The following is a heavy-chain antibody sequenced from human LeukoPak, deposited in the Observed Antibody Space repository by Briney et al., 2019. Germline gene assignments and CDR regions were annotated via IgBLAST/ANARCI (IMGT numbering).Heavy chain of an antibody. CDR3: ARDPGNYDFQPIVFDP. D-gene: IGHD3-3*01. CDR1: GGTFSSYA. Sequence: ASVKVSCKASGGTFSSYAISWVRQAPGQGLEWMGWISAYNGNTNYAQKLQGRVTMTTDTSTSTAYMELRSLRSDDTAVYYCARDPGNYDFQPIVFDPWGQGTLVTVSS. CDR2: ISAYNGNT. V-gene: IGHV1-18*01. J-gene: IGHJ5*02.